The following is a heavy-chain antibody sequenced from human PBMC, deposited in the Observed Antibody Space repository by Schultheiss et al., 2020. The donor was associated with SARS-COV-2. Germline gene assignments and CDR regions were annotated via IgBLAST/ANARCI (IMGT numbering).Heavy chain of an antibody. CDR2: IIPILGTT. CDR1: GGAFSSNG. CDR3: TKVLGGEGGYNYHF. D-gene: IGHD5-24*01. V-gene: IGHV1-69*11. J-gene: IGHJ4*02. Sequence: SVKVSCKASGGAFSSNGVSWVRQAPGQRLEWMGRIIPILGTTSYAERFQGRLTLTSDESTGTAYTAYMEMRSLRVEDTALYYCTKVLGGEGGYNYHFWGQGTLVTVSS.